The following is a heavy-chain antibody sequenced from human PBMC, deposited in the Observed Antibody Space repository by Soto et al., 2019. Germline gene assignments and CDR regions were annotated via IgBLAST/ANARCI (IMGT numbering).Heavy chain of an antibody. J-gene: IGHJ5*02. V-gene: IGHV3-74*01. CDR3: ARAPMVRGVIIGGRDPYWFDP. D-gene: IGHD3-10*01. CDR2: INSDGSST. CDR1: GFTFSSYW. Sequence: EVQLVESGGGLVQPGGSLRLSCAASGFTFSSYWMHWVRQAPGKGLVWVSRINSDGSSTSYADSVKGRFTISRDNAENTLYLQMNSLRAEDTAVYYCARAPMVRGVIIGGRDPYWFDPWGQGTLVTVSS.